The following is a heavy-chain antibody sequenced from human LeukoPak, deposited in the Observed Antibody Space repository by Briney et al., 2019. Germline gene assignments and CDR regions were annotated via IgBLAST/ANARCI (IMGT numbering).Heavy chain of an antibody. J-gene: IGHJ4*02. V-gene: IGHV3-21*01. D-gene: IGHD4-17*01. CDR1: GFTFSSYN. Sequence: GGSLRLSCAASGFTFSSYNMNWVRQAPGKGLEGVSSISSSSSYIYYADSVKGRFTISRDNAKNSLYLQMNSLRAEDTAVYYCARDKNSEITTVDYWGQGTLVTVSS. CDR3: ARDKNSEITTVDY. CDR2: ISSSSSYI.